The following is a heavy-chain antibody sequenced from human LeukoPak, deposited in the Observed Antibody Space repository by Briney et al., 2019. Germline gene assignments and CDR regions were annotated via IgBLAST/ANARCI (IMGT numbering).Heavy chain of an antibody. V-gene: IGHV4-34*01. CDR2: INHGRST. Sequence: SESLSLTCAVYAGSFSGFYWSWVRQPPGKGLEWDGEINHGRSTTDNPSLKSRVTISVDASKNQFSLKLSSVTAADTAVYYCARGRGAITMVRGVSVWFYPWGQGTLVTVSS. CDR1: AGSFSGFY. CDR3: ARGRGAITMVRGVSVWFYP. D-gene: IGHD3-10*01. J-gene: IGHJ5*02.